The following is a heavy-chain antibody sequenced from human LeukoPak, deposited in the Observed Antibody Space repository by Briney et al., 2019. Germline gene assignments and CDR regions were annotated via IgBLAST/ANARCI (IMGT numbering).Heavy chain of an antibody. CDR1: GFTFKTFG. CDR2: ISFDGSER. CDR3: RAATRYLSNYFDY. V-gene: IGHV3-30*03. D-gene: IGHD4-11*01. Sequence: TGGSLRLYCAASGFTFKTFGMHWVRQAPGKGLEWVAVISFDGSERYYADSVKGRFTISRDNSRDTLFLQMNSLTPEDTAVYYCRAATRYLSNYFDYWGQGVLVTVSS. J-gene: IGHJ4*02.